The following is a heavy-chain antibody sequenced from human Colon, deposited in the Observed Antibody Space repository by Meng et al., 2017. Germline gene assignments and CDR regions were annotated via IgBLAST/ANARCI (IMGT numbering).Heavy chain of an antibody. V-gene: IGHV1-2*06. D-gene: IGHD4-17*01. CDR3: AREMGRMRTTVTTFAY. Sequence: VQLVESGGEVKKPGASVKVSCKASGYTFTGYYMHWVRQAPGQGLEWMGRINPNSGGTNYAQKFQGRVTMTRDTSISTAYMELSRLRSDDTAVYYCAREMGRMRTTVTTFAYWGQGTLVTVSS. CDR2: INPNSGGT. J-gene: IGHJ4*02. CDR1: GYTFTGYY.